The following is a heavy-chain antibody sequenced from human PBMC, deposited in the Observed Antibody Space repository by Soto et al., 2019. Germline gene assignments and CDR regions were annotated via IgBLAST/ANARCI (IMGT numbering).Heavy chain of an antibody. J-gene: IGHJ4*02. CDR2: IWYDGSKK. V-gene: IGHV3-33*01. D-gene: IGHD6-19*01. CDR3: ARDCAGYSSGWYQRGGFDY. CDR1: GFTFSSYG. Sequence: QVQLVESGGGVVQPGRSLRLSCAASGFTFSSYGMHWVRQAPGKGLEWVAVIWYDGSKKYYADSVKGRFTISRDNCKNTLYLQMNSLRAGDTAVYYCARDCAGYSSGWYQRGGFDYWGQGTLVTVSS.